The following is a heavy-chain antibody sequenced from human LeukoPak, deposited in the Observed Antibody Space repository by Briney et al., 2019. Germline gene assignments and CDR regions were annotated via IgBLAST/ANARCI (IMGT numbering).Heavy chain of an antibody. CDR3: AKSGLDIVVVNWFDP. Sequence: PGGSLRLSCAASGFTFSSYGMHWDRQAPGTGLEWVAFIRYDGSNKYYADSVKGRFTISRDNAKNTLYLQMNSLRAEDTAVYYCAKSGLDIVVVNWFDPWGQGTLFTVSS. D-gene: IGHD2-2*03. V-gene: IGHV3-30*02. CDR1: GFTFSSYG. J-gene: IGHJ5*02. CDR2: IRYDGSNK.